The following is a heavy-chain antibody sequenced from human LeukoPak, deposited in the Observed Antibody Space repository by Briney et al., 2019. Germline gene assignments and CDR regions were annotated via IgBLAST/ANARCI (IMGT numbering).Heavy chain of an antibody. CDR1: GGSISSSSYY. V-gene: IGHV4-39*07. J-gene: IGHJ5*02. D-gene: IGHD2-15*01. CDR3: AREDISLGYCSGGSCYSPDWFDP. Sequence: SEALSLTCTVSGGSISSSSYYWGWIRQPPGKGLEWIGSIYYSGSTYYNPSLKSRVTISVDTSKNQFSLKLSSVTAADTAVYYCAREDISLGYCSGGSCYSPDWFDPWGQGTLVTVSS. CDR2: IYYSGST.